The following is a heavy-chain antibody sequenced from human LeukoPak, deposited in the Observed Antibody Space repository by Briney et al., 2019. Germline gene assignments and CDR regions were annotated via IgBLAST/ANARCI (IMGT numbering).Heavy chain of an antibody. CDR1: GFTFSSYA. CDR2: ISGSGGST. D-gene: IGHD6-19*01. CDR3: AKDLRFCSSGCWNYYGMDV. V-gene: IGHV3-23*01. Sequence: GGSLRLSCAASGFTFSSYAMSWVRQAPGKGLERVSAISGSGGSTYYADSVKGRFTISRDNSKNTLYLQMNSLRAEDTAVYYCAKDLRFCSSGCWNYYGMDVWGQGTTVTVSS. J-gene: IGHJ6*02.